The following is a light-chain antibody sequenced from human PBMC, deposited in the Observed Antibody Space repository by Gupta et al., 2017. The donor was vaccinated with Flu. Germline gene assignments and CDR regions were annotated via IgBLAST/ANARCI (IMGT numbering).Light chain of an antibody. CDR2: KVS. V-gene: IGKV2-30*01. CDR1: QSLVYSDGNTY. J-gene: IGKJ2*01. CDR3: MQGTHWPPYT. Sequence: DVAMTQSPLSLPVTLGQPASISCRSSQSLVYSDGNTYLSWFQQRPGQSPRRLIYKVSNRDSGVPDRFSGSGSGTDFTLKISRVEAEDVGVYFCMQGTHWPPYTFGQGTKLEIK.